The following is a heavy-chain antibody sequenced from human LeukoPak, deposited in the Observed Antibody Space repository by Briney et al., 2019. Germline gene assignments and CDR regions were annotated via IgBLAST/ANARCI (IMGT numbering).Heavy chain of an antibody. CDR3: AKDSNSGYVSVGPDY. CDR1: VLFFSDYG. V-gene: IGHV3-30*02. CDR2: VRYDARNE. J-gene: IGHJ4*02. D-gene: IGHD5-12*01. Sequence: PGGSLRLSCQTSVLFFSDYGMHWVRQAPDKGLEWVAYVRYDARNEYYAESVNGRFIISRDNSRNTLYLQMNSPRAEDTGVYSCAKDSNSGYVSVGPDYWGLGTLVTVSS.